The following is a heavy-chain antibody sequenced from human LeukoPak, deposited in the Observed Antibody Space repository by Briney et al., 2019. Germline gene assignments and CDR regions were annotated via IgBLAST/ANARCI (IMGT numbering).Heavy chain of an antibody. J-gene: IGHJ4*02. CDR3: ARGGVAVAGQIDY. D-gene: IGHD2-15*01. CDR1: GYPLTDYY. Sequence: ASVKVSCKASGYPLTDYYMHWVRQAPGQGLEWMGRINPNSGGTNYALKFQGKVTMTRDTSISTAYMELRRLRSDDTAVYYCARGGVAVAGQIDYWGQGTLVTVSS. CDR2: INPNSGGT. V-gene: IGHV1-2*06.